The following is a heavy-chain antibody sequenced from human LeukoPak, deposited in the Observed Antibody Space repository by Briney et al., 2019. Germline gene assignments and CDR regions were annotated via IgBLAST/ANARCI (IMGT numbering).Heavy chain of an antibody. D-gene: IGHD3-10*01. V-gene: IGHV1-46*01. CDR3: ARTHMVRGVPFDY. J-gene: IGHJ4*02. CDR1: GYIFTDYY. Sequence: ASVKVSCKASGYIFTDYYIHWMRQAPGQGLEWMGIINPSGGSTSYAQKFQGRVTMTRDTSTSTAYMHLSSLRSEDTAVYYCARTHMVRGVPFDYWGQGTLVIVSS. CDR2: INPSGGST.